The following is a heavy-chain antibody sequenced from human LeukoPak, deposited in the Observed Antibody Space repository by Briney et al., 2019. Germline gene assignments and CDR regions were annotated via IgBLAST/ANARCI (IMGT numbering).Heavy chain of an antibody. CDR2: IISSSSYI. J-gene: IGHJ4*02. CDR3: ARDLRKYYYDSSGYYLDY. Sequence: RAGGSLRLSCAASGFTFSSYSMNWARRAPGKGLGWVSSIISSSSYIYYADSVKGRFTISRDNAKNSLYLQMNSLRAEDTAVYYCARDLRKYYYDSSGYYLDYWGQGTLVTVSS. CDR1: GFTFSSYS. D-gene: IGHD3-22*01. V-gene: IGHV3-21*01.